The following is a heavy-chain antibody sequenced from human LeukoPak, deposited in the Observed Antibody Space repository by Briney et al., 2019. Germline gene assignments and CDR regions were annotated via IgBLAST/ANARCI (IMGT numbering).Heavy chain of an antibody. Sequence: PSETLSLTCTVSGGSISTSNYYWGWIRQPPGKGLEWIGSIYYSGSTYYNPSLKSRVTISVDTSKNQFSLKLSSVTAADTAVYYCARAEIGDSSGLVWFDPWGQGTLVTVSS. CDR2: IYYSGST. D-gene: IGHD3-22*01. CDR3: ARAEIGDSSGLVWFDP. CDR1: GGSISTSNYY. V-gene: IGHV4-39*07. J-gene: IGHJ5*02.